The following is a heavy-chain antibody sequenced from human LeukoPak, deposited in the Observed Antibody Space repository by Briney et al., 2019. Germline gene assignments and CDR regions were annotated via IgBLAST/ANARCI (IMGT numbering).Heavy chain of an antibody. J-gene: IGHJ4*02. D-gene: IGHD1-26*01. CDR2: ISSNGGST. Sequence: PVGSLRLSCAASGFTFSSYAMHWVRQAPGKGLEYVSAISSNGGSTYYANSVKGRLTISRDNSKNTLYLQMGSLRAEDMAVYYCVRVDSGYYHYWAQGTLVTVSS. CDR1: GFTFSSYA. CDR3: VRVDSGYYHY. V-gene: IGHV3-64*01.